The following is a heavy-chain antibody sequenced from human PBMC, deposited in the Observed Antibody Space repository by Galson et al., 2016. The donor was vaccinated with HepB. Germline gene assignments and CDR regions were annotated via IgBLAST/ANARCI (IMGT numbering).Heavy chain of an antibody. Sequence: CAISGDSVSSKTVAWNWIRQSPSRGLEWLGGTYSRSRWHTDYAPSMKSRITISSDTSKNQFSLQLNSVTPEDTAVYYCVRAATTLRSGWKTLAPRFYYSGKDVWGQGTTVTVSS. V-gene: IGHV6-1*01. CDR2: TYSRSRWHT. CDR3: VRAATTLRSGWKTLAPRFYYSGKDV. D-gene: IGHD6-19*01. CDR1: GDSVSSKTVA. J-gene: IGHJ6*02.